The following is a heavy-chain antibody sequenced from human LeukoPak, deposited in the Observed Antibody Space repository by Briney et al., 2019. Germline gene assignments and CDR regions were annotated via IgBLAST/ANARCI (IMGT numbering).Heavy chain of an antibody. V-gene: IGHV1-69*13. Sequence: GASVKVSCKASGYTFTSYAMHWVRQAPGQRLEWMGWIIPIFGTANYAQKFQGRVTITADESTSTAYMELSSLRSEDTAVYYCASHVDSDPYYYDSSGYSSLDYWGQGTLVTVSS. CDR2: IIPIFGTA. CDR1: GYTFTSYA. CDR3: ASHVDSDPYYYDSSGYSSLDY. D-gene: IGHD3-22*01. J-gene: IGHJ4*02.